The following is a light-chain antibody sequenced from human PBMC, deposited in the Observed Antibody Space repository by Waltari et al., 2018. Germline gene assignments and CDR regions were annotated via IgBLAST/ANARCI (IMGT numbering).Light chain of an antibody. J-gene: IGLJ3*02. CDR2: YDD. CDR3: AAWDDTLNGWV. CDR1: SSNIGNNA. Sequence: QSVLTQPPSVSEAPRQRVTISCSGSSSNIGNNAGKWYQQLPGKAPKLLIYYDDLLPSGVSDRFSGSKSGTSASLAISGLQSEDEADYYCAAWDDTLNGWVFGGGTKLTVL. V-gene: IGLV1-36*01.